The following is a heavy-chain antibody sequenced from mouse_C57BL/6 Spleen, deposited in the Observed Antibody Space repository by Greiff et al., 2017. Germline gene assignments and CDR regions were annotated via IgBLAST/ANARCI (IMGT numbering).Heavy chain of an antibody. J-gene: IGHJ2*01. CDR3: VREGNTTVVAFDY. CDR2: ISSKSSNSAT. CDR1: GFTFTTYA. V-gene: IGHV10-3*01. D-gene: IGHD1-1*01. Sequence: EVQLVESGGGLVQPRGSLKLSCAASGFTFTTYAMHWVRQAPGKGLEWVARISSKSSNSATYYADSVKDRVTITRDDSQSMLYLQMNNLKTEDTAMDYYVREGNTTVVAFDYWGQGTTLTVSS.